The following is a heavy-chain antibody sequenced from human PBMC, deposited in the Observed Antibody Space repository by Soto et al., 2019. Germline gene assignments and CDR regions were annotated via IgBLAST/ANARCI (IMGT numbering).Heavy chain of an antibody. J-gene: IGHJ5*02. CDR1: GGSFSGYY. V-gene: IGHV4-34*01. D-gene: IGHD6-19*01. CDR3: ARRKQWLVRNWFDP. CDR2: INHSGST. Sequence: QVQLQQWGAGLLKPSETLSLTCAVYGGSFSGYYWSWIRQPPGKGLEWIGEINHSGSTNYNPSLKSRVTISVDTPKNQFSLKLSSVTAADTAVYYCARRKQWLVRNWFDPWGQGTLVTVSS.